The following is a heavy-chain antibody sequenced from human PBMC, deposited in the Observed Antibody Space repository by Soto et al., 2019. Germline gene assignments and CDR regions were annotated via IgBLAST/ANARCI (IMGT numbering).Heavy chain of an antibody. CDR3: AKTHRATTVVTRYWYFDL. CDR1: GFTFSNYG. CDR2: ISYDGSDK. V-gene: IGHV3-30*18. Sequence: SGGSLRLSCAASGFTFSNYGMHWVRQAPGKGLEWVAVISYDGSDKYYADSVKGRFSISRDNSKNTLYLQMNSLRAEDTAVYYWAKTHRATTVVTRYWYFDLWGRGTLVTVSS. D-gene: IGHD4-17*01. J-gene: IGHJ2*01.